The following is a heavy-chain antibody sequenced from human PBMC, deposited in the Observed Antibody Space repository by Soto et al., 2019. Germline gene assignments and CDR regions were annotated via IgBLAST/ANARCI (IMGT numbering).Heavy chain of an antibody. CDR1: GFSFSDYY. D-gene: IGHD3-10*01. V-gene: IGHV3-11*01. CDR3: EKVAGKGLYFFYALDV. J-gene: IGHJ6*02. CDR2: ISSDGTEL. Sequence: QVQLVESGGGLVKPGGSLRLSCVASGFSFSDYYMTWIRQAPGKGLEWISYISSDGTELFYADSVRGRFTISRDSAKRSVFLHMNSLRTEDTAVYYCEKVAGKGLYFFYALDVWGQGTTVTASS.